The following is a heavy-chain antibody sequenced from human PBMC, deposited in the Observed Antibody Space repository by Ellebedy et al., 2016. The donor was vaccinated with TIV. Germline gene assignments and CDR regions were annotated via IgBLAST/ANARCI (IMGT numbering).Heavy chain of an antibody. CDR1: GFNFRTCS. Sequence: GGSLRLSCAASGFNFRTCSLNWVRQAPGKGLEWVSYISDSSSTIFYADSVKGRFTISRDNAKNSLYLQMNGLRAEDTAVYYCARTARGDDYWGQGTLVTVSS. V-gene: IGHV3-48*04. CDR2: ISDSSSTI. D-gene: IGHD3-16*01. CDR3: ARTARGDDY. J-gene: IGHJ4*02.